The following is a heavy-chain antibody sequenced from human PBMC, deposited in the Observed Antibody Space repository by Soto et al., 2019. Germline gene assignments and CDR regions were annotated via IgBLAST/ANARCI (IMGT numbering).Heavy chain of an antibody. Sequence: GGSLRLSCAASGFTFSSYEMDWVRQAPGKGLEWVAYISSSGTILYGDSVKGRFTISRDNTDNSLYLQMNSLTAEDTAIYYCTKEKSVMYSGYDAFDVWGRGTMVTVSS. D-gene: IGHD5-12*01. V-gene: IGHV3-48*03. J-gene: IGHJ3*01. CDR2: ISSSGTI. CDR3: TKEKSVMYSGYDAFDV. CDR1: GFTFSSYE.